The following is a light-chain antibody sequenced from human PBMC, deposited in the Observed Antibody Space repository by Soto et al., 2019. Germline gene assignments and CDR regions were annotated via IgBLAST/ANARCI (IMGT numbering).Light chain of an antibody. CDR1: QSVSIY. V-gene: IGKV3-11*01. CDR2: DAS. Sequence: EIVLTQSPATLSLSPGERATLSCRASQSVSIYLAWYQQKPGQAPRLLIYDASNRAPGIPARFSGSGSGTDFTLTISSLEPEDFAVYYCQQRNSWPPTTFGGGTKVEIK. J-gene: IGKJ4*01. CDR3: QQRNSWPPTT.